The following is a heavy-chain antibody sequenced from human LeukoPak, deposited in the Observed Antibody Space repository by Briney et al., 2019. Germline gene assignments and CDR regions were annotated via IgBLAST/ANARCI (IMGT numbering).Heavy chain of an antibody. D-gene: IGHD2-15*01. CDR1: GGTFSSYA. CDR2: IIPIFGTA. J-gene: IGHJ1*01. CDR3: ARASLYCSGGSCYHIAEYFQH. Sequence: GASVKVSCKASGGTFSSYAISWVRQAPGQGLEWMGRIIPIFGTANYAQEFQGRVTITTDESTSTAYMELSSLRSEDTAVYYCARASLYCSGGSCYHIAEYFQHWGQGTLVTVSS. V-gene: IGHV1-69*05.